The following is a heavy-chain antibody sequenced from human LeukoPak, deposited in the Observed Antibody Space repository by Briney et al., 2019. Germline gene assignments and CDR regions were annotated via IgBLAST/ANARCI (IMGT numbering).Heavy chain of an antibody. V-gene: IGHV3-23*01. Sequence: GGSLSLSCAASGFTSSSYAMSWVRQAPGKGLEWVSAISGSGGSTYYADSVKGRFTISRDNSKNTLYLQMNSLRAEDTAVYYCAKAVVSGFHFDYWGQGTLVTVSS. CDR3: AKAVVSGFHFDY. J-gene: IGHJ4*02. CDR1: GFTSSSYA. CDR2: ISGSGGST. D-gene: IGHD4-23*01.